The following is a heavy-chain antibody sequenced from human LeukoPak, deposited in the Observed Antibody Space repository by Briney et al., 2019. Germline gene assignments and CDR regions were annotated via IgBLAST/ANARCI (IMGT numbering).Heavy chain of an antibody. CDR1: GFTFSTYW. V-gene: IGHV3-21*01. CDR3: ARDLAPTGIAAAGTNWFDP. Sequence: GGSLRLSCAASGFTFSTYWMSWVRQAPGKGLEWVSSISSSSSYIYYADSVKGRFTISRDNAKNSLYLQMNSLRAEDTAVYYCARDLAPTGIAAAGTNWFDPWGQGTLVTVSS. J-gene: IGHJ5*02. CDR2: ISSSSSYI. D-gene: IGHD6-13*01.